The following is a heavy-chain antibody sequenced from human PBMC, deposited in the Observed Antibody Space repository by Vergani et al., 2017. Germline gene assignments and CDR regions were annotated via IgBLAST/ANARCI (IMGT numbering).Heavy chain of an antibody. Sequence: EVQLLESGGGLVQPGGSLRLSCAASGFTVSSNYMSWVRQAPGKGLEWVSVIYSGGSTYYADSVKGRFTISRDNSKNTLYLQMNSLRAEDTAVYYCARGPPEIAAAGTDYGMDVWGQGTTVTVSS. D-gene: IGHD6-13*01. CDR1: GFTVSSNY. J-gene: IGHJ6*02. CDR2: IYSGGST. V-gene: IGHV3-66*02. CDR3: ARGPPEIAAAGTDYGMDV.